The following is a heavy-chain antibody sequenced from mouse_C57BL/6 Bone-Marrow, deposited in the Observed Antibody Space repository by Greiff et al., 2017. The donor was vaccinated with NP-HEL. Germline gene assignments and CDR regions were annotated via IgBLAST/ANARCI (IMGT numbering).Heavy chain of an antibody. CDR2: ISSGGDYI. D-gene: IGHD1-1*01. CDR1: GFTFSSYA. J-gene: IGHJ1*03. V-gene: IGHV5-9-1*02. Sequence: EVQLVESGEGLVKPGGSLKLSCAASGFTFSSYAMSWVRQTPEKRLEWVAYISSGGDYIYYADTVKGRFTISRDNARNTLYLQMSSLKSEDTAMYYCTRDRSSTWYFDVWGTGTTVTVSS. CDR3: TRDRSSTWYFDV.